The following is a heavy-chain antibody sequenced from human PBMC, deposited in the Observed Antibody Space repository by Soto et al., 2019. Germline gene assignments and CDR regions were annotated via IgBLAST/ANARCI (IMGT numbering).Heavy chain of an antibody. D-gene: IGHD6-19*01. V-gene: IGHV3-21*01. J-gene: IGHJ2*01. CDR1: GFTFSSYS. CDR3: ARTPQQWLVYWYFDL. CDR2: ISSSSSYI. Sequence: EVQLVESGGGLVKPGGSLRLSCAASGFTFSSYSMNWVRQAPGKGLEWVSSISSSSSYIYYADSVKGRFTISRDNAKKSRDLQMNSLRAEDTAVYYCARTPQQWLVYWYFDLWGRGTLVTVSS.